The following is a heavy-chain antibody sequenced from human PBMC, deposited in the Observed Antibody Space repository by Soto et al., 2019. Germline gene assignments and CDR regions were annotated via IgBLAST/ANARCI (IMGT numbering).Heavy chain of an antibody. CDR2: IYTSGST. CDR1: GGSISSYY. Sequence: PSETLSLTCIVSGGSISSYYWSWIRQPAGKGLEWIGRIYTSGSTNYNPSLKSRVTMSVDTSKNQFSLKLSSVTAADTAVYYCARVSGVVRGVIAHNWFDPRGQGTLVTVSS. V-gene: IGHV4-4*07. CDR3: ARVSGVVRGVIAHNWFDP. J-gene: IGHJ5*02. D-gene: IGHD3-10*01.